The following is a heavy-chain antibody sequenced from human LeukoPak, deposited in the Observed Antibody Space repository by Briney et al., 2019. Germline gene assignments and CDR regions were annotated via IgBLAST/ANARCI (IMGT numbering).Heavy chain of an antibody. CDR2: INVNK. Sequence: ASVKVSCKTSGNSFNTYGTTWVRQAPGLGLEWMGWINVNKKYAQKFQGRVTMTTDTSTSTAYMELRSLRSDDTAVYYCARAPRCNTDSCNSWFDPWGQGTLVTVSS. V-gene: IGHV1-18*01. CDR3: ARAPRCNTDSCNSWFDP. CDR1: GNSFNTYG. D-gene: IGHD2/OR15-2a*01. J-gene: IGHJ5*02.